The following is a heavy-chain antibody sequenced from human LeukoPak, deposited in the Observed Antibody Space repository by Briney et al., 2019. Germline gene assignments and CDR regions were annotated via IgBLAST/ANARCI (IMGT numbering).Heavy chain of an antibody. CDR3: ASGRQGYYFDY. CDR2: IIPIFGTA. Sequence: EASVNVSCKASGCTFSIYAISWVRQPPGQGREWMGGIIPIFGTANYAQKFQGRVTITTDESTRTAYRELNSLRSGDSAVYLFASGRQGYYFDYWGKRTLVTVST. J-gene: IGHJ4*02. V-gene: IGHV1-69*05. CDR1: GCTFSIYA.